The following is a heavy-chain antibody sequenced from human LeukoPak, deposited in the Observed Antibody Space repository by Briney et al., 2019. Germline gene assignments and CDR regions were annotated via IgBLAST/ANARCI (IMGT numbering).Heavy chain of an antibody. J-gene: IGHJ6*03. CDR3: ARGSGKERYFDWLLTDYYYYYMDV. CDR1: GGSIISNY. CDR2: IYGSGIT. Sequence: SETLSLTCTVSGGSIISNYWSWIRQSAGTGLEWIGRIYGSGITDYNPSLKSRVTISVDTSKNQFSLKLSSVTAADTAVYYCARGSGKERYFDWLLTDYYYYYMDVWGKGTTVTVSS. V-gene: IGHV4-4*07. D-gene: IGHD3-9*01.